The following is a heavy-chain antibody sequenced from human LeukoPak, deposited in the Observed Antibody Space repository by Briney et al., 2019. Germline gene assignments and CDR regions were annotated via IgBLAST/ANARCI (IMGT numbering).Heavy chain of an antibody. CDR1: GGSISSYY. CDR2: IYYSGST. V-gene: IGHV4-59*12. Sequence: SETLSLTCTVSGGSISSYYWSWIRQPPGKGLEWIGYIYYSGSTNYNPSLKSRVTISVDTSKNQFSLKLSSVTAADTAVYYCARAPVDCTGGTCYHGIRLDPWGQGTLVTVSS. CDR3: ARAPVDCTGGTCYHGIRLDP. D-gene: IGHD2-8*02. J-gene: IGHJ5*02.